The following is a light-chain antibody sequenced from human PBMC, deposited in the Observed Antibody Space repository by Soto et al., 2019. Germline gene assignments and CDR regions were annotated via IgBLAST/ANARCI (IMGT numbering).Light chain of an antibody. CDR1: SSDVGGYNY. CDR2: EVS. J-gene: IGLJ1*01. Sequence: QYALTQPASVSGSPGQSITIPCTGNSSDVGGYNYVSWYQHHPGKAPKLIIYEVSNRPSGVSNRFSGSKSGNTASLTISGLQAEDEADYYCSSYTRSNTPFLFGTGTKLTVL. V-gene: IGLV2-14*01. CDR3: SSYTRSNTPFL.